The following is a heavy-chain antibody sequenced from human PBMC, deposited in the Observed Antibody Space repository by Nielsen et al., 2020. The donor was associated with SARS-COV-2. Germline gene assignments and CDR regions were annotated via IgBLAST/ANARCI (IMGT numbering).Heavy chain of an antibody. CDR1: GYSISSGYY. J-gene: IGHJ6*03. Sequence: SETLSLTCTVSGYSISSGYYWGWIRQPPGKGLEWIGEINHSGSTNYNPSLKSRVTISVDTSKNQFSLKLSSVTAADTAVYYCARSRYSSSIVYYYMDVWGKGTTVTVSS. CDR3: ARSRYSSSIVYYYMDV. CDR2: INHSGST. V-gene: IGHV4-38-2*02. D-gene: IGHD6-6*01.